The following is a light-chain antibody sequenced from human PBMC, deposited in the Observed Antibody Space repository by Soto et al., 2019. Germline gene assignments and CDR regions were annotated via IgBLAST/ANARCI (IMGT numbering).Light chain of an antibody. J-gene: IGKJ2*01. V-gene: IGKV3-15*01. CDR2: AAS. Sequence: EIVMTQSPGTLSLSPGERVTLSCRASQSVGSSFAWYQQKPGQAPRLLIFAASSRVTGVPPRFSGSGSGTDFTLAISSLQSEDFAVYYCQQYINWPPTFTFGQGTKLEIK. CDR3: QQYINWPPTFT. CDR1: QSVGSS.